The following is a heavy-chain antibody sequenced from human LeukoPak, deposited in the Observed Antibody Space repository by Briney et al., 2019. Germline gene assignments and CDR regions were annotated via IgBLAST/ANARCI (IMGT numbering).Heavy chain of an antibody. CDR1: GASFSDFH. Sequence: PSETLSLTCAVYGASFSDFHWTWIRQSPGKGLEWIGEINHNNYNPSLKSRVTISLDTSKNQISLNLTSVTAADTAVYYCARGRRAFYQTRGNRFYYYTDVWGKGTTVIVSS. D-gene: IGHD2/OR15-2a*01. CDR2: INHN. J-gene: IGHJ6*03. CDR3: ARGRRAFYQTRGNRFYYYTDV. V-gene: IGHV4-34*01.